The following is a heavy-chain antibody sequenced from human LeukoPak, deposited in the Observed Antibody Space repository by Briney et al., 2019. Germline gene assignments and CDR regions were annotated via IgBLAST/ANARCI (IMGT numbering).Heavy chain of an antibody. CDR3: ARLTQDIVVVPAARRVGWFDP. Sequence: PSETLSLTCTVSGGSISSYYWRWIRQPPGKGLEWIGYIYYSGSTNYNPSLKRRVTISVDTSKNQFSLKLSSVTAADTAVYYCARLTQDIVVVPAARRVGWFDPWGQGTLVTVSS. CDR2: IYYSGST. D-gene: IGHD2-2*01. CDR1: GGSISSYY. V-gene: IGHV4-59*01. J-gene: IGHJ5*02.